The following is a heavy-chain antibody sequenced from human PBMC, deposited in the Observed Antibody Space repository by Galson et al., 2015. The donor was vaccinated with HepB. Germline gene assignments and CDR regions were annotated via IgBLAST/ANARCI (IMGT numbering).Heavy chain of an antibody. V-gene: IGHV3-64D*06. CDR1: GFTFSSYA. J-gene: IGHJ4*02. D-gene: IGHD6-6*01. Sequence: SLRLSCAASGFTFSSYAMHWVRQAPGKGLEYVSAISSNGGSTYYADSVKGRFTISRDNSKNTLYLQMSSLRAEDTAVYYCVKDRVGGIAARLGAYWGQGTLVTVSS. CDR2: ISSNGGST. CDR3: VKDRVGGIAARLGAY.